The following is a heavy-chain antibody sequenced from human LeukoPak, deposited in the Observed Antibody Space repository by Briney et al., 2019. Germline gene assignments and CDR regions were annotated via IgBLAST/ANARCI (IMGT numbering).Heavy chain of an antibody. CDR3: ARGGDYDYYYYYYMDV. V-gene: IGHV4-39*07. CDR2: LYYSGST. J-gene: IGHJ6*03. Sequence: PSETLSLTCTVSGGSISSRPYHWGWIRQSPGKGLECIGSLYYSGSTYYNPSLKSRVTISVDTSKNQFSLKLSSVTAADTAVYYCARGGDYDYYYYYYMDVWGKGTTVTISS. D-gene: IGHD4-17*01. CDR1: GGSISSRPYH.